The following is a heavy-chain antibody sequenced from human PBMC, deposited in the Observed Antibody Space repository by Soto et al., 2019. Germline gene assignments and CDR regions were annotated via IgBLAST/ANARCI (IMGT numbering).Heavy chain of an antibody. Sequence: VQLVESGGGLVQPGGSLRLSCAASGFTFSSYNMNWVRQAPGKGLEWISDISLSSSTIFYADSVKGRFTISRDNAKNSLYRQMNILRSGDTAVYYCARDSRNYYYYMDVCGKGTTVTVSS. J-gene: IGHJ6*03. CDR2: ISLSSSTI. CDR3: ARDSRNYYYYMDV. V-gene: IGHV3-48*01. CDR1: GFTFSSYN.